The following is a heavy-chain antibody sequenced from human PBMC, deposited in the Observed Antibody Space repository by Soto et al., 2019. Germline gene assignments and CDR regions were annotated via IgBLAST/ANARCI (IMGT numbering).Heavy chain of an antibody. CDR3: ARDPAIYSGKFDYGLDV. Sequence: SVKVSCKASGGTFSSYAISWVRQAPGQGLEWMGGIIPIFGTANYAQKFQGRVTITADESTSTAYMELNSLRAEDTPVYFCARDPAIYSGKFDYGLDVWGRGTTVTVSS. D-gene: IGHD4-4*01. CDR1: GGTFSSYA. V-gene: IGHV1-69*13. CDR2: IIPIFGTA. J-gene: IGHJ6*02.